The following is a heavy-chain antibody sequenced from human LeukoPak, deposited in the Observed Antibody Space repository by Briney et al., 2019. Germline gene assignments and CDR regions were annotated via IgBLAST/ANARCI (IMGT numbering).Heavy chain of an antibody. CDR2: IYSGGST. D-gene: IGHD4-17*01. CDR1: GFTVSSNY. J-gene: IGHJ4*02. CDR3: ARDSSPLTDYGDYVFDY. Sequence: GGSLRLSCAASGFTVSSNYMSWVRQAPGKGLEWVSVIYSGGSTYYADSVKGRFTISRDNSKNTLYLQMNSLRAEDTAVCYCARDSSPLTDYGDYVFDYWGQGTLVTVSS. V-gene: IGHV3-66*01.